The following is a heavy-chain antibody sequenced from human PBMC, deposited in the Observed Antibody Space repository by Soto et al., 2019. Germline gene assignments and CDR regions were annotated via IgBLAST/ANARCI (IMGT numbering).Heavy chain of an antibody. CDR1: GFTVSTKY. CDR3: ARDPWAADY. J-gene: IGHJ4*02. V-gene: IGHV3-66*01. D-gene: IGHD3-16*01. Sequence: EVQLVESGGGLVQPGGSLRLSCAASGFTVSTKYMSWVRQAPGKGLEWVSVIYSGGSTFYADSVRGRFTNSRDNSKNTVNLQMNCLRAEDTAVYYCARDPWAADYWGPGTLVTVSS. CDR2: IYSGGST.